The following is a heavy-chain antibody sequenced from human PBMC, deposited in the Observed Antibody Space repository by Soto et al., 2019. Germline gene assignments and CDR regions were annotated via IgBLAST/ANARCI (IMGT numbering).Heavy chain of an antibody. CDR2: IDAGNGKT. CDR3: ARGIWYSGSYYFDY. D-gene: IGHD1-26*01. CDR1: GYTFTKYA. Sequence: GASVKVSCKASGYTFTKYAVHWVRQAPGQRFEWMGWIDAGNGKTKYSQKFQGRVTITRDTSASTAYMELSSLTSEDTAVYYCARGIWYSGSYYFDYWGQGALVTVSS. J-gene: IGHJ4*02. V-gene: IGHV1-3*01.